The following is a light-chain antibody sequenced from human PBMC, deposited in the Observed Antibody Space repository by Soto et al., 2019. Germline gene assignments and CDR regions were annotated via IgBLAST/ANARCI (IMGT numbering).Light chain of an antibody. J-gene: IGKJ4*01. V-gene: IGKV3-15*01. CDR3: QQYGDWPLT. Sequence: EIVLTQSPATLSVSPGERAILSCRASQSVGNNFAWYQQKPGQAPRLLIFATSTRATGVPARFSGSGSGTEFTLTISSLQSEDFAVYYCQQYGDWPLTFGGGAKVEIE. CDR1: QSVGNN. CDR2: ATS.